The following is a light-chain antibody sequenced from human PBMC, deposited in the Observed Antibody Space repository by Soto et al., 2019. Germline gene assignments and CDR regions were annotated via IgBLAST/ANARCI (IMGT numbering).Light chain of an antibody. V-gene: IGKV3-20*01. Sequence: EIVLTQSPGTLSLSPGERATLSCRASQRVSSSYLAWYQQKPGRAPRLLIYGASSRATGIPDRFSGSGSGTDFTLTSSRLEPEDFAVYYCQQYGSSPRTFGQGTRLEI. J-gene: IGKJ1*01. CDR1: QRVSSSY. CDR2: GAS. CDR3: QQYGSSPRT.